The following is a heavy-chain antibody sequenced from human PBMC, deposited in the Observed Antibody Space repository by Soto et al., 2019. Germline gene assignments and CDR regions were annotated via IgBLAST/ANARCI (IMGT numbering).Heavy chain of an antibody. Sequence: ASVKVSCKASGYTFTSYDINWVRQATGQGLEWMGWMNPNSGNTGYAQKFQGRVTMTRNTSISTAYMELSSLRSEDTAVYYCAIDPYYDFLSGLGSRYYYYYMDVWGKGTTVTVSS. CDR1: GYTFTSYD. D-gene: IGHD3-3*01. J-gene: IGHJ6*03. V-gene: IGHV1-8*01. CDR2: MNPNSGNT. CDR3: AIDPYYDFLSGLGSRYYYYYMDV.